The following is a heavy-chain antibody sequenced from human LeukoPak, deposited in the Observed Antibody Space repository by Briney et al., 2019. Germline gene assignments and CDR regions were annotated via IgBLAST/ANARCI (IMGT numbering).Heavy chain of an antibody. CDR2: IYTSGST. D-gene: IGHD3-3*01. CDR1: GGSISSYY. V-gene: IGHV4-4*07. CDR3: ARLDYDFWSGYTNYYFDY. J-gene: IGHJ4*02. Sequence: PSETLSLTCTVSGGSISSYYWSWIRQPAGKGLEWIGRIYTSGSTNYNPSLKSRVTMSVDTSKNQFSLKLSSVTAADTAVYYCARLDYDFWSGYTNYYFDYWGQGTLVTVSS.